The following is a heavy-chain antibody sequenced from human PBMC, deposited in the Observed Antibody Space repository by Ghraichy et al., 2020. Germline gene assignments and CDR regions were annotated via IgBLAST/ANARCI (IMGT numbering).Heavy chain of an antibody. CDR1: GFTFSSYA. D-gene: IGHD2-15*01. CDR2: ISGSGGST. V-gene: IGHV3-23*01. Sequence: GGSLRLSCAASGFTFSSYAMSWVRQAPGKGLEWVSAISGSGGSTYYADSVKGRFTISRDNSKNTLYLQMNSLRAEDTAVYYCAKDEGSCSGGSCYYFDYWGQGTLVTVSS. CDR3: AKDEGSCSGGSCYYFDY. J-gene: IGHJ4*02.